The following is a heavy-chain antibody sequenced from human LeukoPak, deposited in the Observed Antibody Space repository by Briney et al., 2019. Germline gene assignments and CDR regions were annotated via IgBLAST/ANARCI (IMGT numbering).Heavy chain of an antibody. CDR1: GFSFMNAW. D-gene: IGHD2/OR15-2a*01. V-gene: IGHV3-15*01. CDR2: IKSNADGGTP. Sequence: TGGSLRLSCAASGFSFMNAWMIWVRQAPGKGLEWVGRIKSNADGGTPDYAAPARGRFTISRDDSKNALYLQMNSLKTEDTAVYYCTTFYHEYSPYWGRGTLVTVSS. J-gene: IGHJ4*02. CDR3: TTFYHEYSPY.